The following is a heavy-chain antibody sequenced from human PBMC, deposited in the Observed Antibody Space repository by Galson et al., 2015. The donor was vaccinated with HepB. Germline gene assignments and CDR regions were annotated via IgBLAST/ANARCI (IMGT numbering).Heavy chain of an antibody. CDR3: ARRDYGSGSSMRFHWFDP. V-gene: IGHV2-5*02. Sequence: PALVKPTQTLTLTCTFSGFSLSTSGVGVGWIRQPPGKALEWLALIYWDDDKRYSPSLKSRLTISKDTSKNQVVLTMTNMDPVDTATYYCARRDYGSGSSMRFHWFDPWGQGTLVTVSS. D-gene: IGHD3-10*01. J-gene: IGHJ5*02. CDR1: GFSLSTSGVG. CDR2: IYWDDDK.